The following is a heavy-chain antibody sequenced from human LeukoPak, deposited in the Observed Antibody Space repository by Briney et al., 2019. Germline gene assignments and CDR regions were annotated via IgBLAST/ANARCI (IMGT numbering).Heavy chain of an antibody. Sequence: GGSLRLSCAASGFTFDDYGMSWVRQAPGKGLEWVSGIKWNGGSTGYADSVKGRFTISRDNAKNSLYLQMNSLRAEDTAVYYCARDSSGWYASFDYWGQGTLVTVSS. J-gene: IGHJ4*02. CDR2: IKWNGGST. CDR1: GFTFDDYG. CDR3: ARDSSGWYASFDY. D-gene: IGHD6-19*01. V-gene: IGHV3-20*04.